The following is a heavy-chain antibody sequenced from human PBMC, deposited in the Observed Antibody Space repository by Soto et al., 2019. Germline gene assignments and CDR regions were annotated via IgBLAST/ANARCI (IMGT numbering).Heavy chain of an antibody. Sequence: QLLESGGGLFQRGGSLRLSCAASGFTFRRHAMSWVRQAPGKGLEWVSAISGRGDSTYYADSVRGRFTISRDNSKNTMFLQINSLRAEDTAIYYCAKDGAKDRFGTMTKEGTWCDAWGQGTLVTVSS. CDR2: ISGRGDST. CDR3: AKDGAKDRFGTMTKEGTWCDA. V-gene: IGHV3-23*01. J-gene: IGHJ5*02. CDR1: GFTFRRHA. D-gene: IGHD4-17*01.